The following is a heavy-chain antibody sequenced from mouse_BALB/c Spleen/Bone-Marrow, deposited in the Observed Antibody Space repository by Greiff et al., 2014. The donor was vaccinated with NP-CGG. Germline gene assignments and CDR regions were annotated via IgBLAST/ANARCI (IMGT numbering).Heavy chain of an antibody. CDR1: GFTFSNYG. Sequence: VQLKESGGGLVQPGGSLKLSCAASGFTFSNYGMSWGRQTPDKRLEVVATINSNGGSTYYPDSVKGRFTISRDTAKNTLYLQMSSLKSEETAMYYCVRGNYGNYVDYFDFWGQGTTLTVSS. D-gene: IGHD2-1*01. J-gene: IGHJ2*01. CDR3: VRGNYGNYVDYFDF. V-gene: IGHV5-6-3*01. CDR2: INSNGGST.